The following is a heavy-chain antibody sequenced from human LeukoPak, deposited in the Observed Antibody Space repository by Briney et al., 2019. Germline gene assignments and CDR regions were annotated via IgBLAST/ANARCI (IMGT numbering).Heavy chain of an antibody. V-gene: IGHV1-8*01. CDR3: ARVGPVTTPQYYYYGMDV. Sequence: GASVKVSCKASGYTFTSYDINWVRQATGQGLEWMGWMNPNSGNTGYAQKFQGRVTMTRNTSISTAYMELSSLRSEDTAVYYCARVGPVTTPQYYYYGMDVWGRGTTVTVSS. D-gene: IGHD4-11*01. CDR2: MNPNSGNT. J-gene: IGHJ6*02. CDR1: GYTFTSYD.